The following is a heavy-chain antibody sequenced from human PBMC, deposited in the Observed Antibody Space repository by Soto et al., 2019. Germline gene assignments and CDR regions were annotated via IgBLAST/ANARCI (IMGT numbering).Heavy chain of an antibody. Sequence: ASVKVSCKASGGTFSSYAISWVRQAPGQGLEWMGGIIPIFGTANYAQKFQGRVTITADESTSTAYMELSSLRSEDTAVYYCARANTAYCSGGSCYSGIDYWGQGTLVTVSS. CDR3: ARANTAYCSGGSCYSGIDY. V-gene: IGHV1-69*13. CDR1: GGTFSSYA. J-gene: IGHJ4*02. CDR2: IIPIFGTA. D-gene: IGHD2-15*01.